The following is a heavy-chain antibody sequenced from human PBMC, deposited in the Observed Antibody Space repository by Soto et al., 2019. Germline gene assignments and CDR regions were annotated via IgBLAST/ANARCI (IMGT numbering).Heavy chain of an antibody. Sequence: ASVKVSCKASGYTFTSYDINWVRQATGQGLEWMGWMNPNSGNTGYAQKFQGRVTMTRNTSISTAYMELSSLRSEDTAVYYCASLGSSGDAFDIWGQGTMVTVSS. CDR2: MNPNSGNT. CDR3: ASLGSSGDAFDI. CDR1: GYTFTSYD. V-gene: IGHV1-8*01. J-gene: IGHJ3*02. D-gene: IGHD6-6*01.